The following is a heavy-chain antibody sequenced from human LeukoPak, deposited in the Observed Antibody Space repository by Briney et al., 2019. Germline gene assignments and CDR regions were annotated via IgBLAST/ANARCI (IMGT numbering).Heavy chain of an antibody. CDR1: GYTFTSYD. Sequence: GASVKVSCKASGYTFTSYDINWVRQATGQGLEWMGWMNPNSGNTGYAQKFQGRVTMTRNTSISTAYMELSSLRSEDTAVYYCAAAPGKPYSGSYKGFDYWGQGTLVTVSS. CDR3: AAAPGKPYSGSYKGFDY. V-gene: IGHV1-8*01. D-gene: IGHD1-26*01. J-gene: IGHJ4*02. CDR2: MNPNSGNT.